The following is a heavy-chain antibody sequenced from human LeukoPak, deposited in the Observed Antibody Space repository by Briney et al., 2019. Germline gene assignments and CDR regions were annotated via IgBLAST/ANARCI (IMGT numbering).Heavy chain of an antibody. D-gene: IGHD3-22*01. V-gene: IGHV4-59*01. J-gene: IGHJ4*02. CDR2: IYYSGST. CDR3: ARDRLPYYDSSGYRY. CDR1: GGSISSYY. Sequence: TPSETLSLTCTVSGGSISSYYWSWIRQPPGKGLEWIGYIYYSGSTNYNPSLKSRVTISVDTSKNQFSLKLSSVTAADTAVHYCARDRLPYYDSSGYRYWGQGTLVTVSS.